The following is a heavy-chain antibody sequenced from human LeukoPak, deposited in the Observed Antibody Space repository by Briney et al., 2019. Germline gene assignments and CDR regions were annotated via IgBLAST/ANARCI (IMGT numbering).Heavy chain of an antibody. D-gene: IGHD6-19*01. CDR1: GFTFSSYG. CDR3: ARDSYGQPWLVTGIDY. J-gene: IGHJ4*02. V-gene: IGHV3-33*01. Sequence: GGSLRLSCAASGFTFSSYGMHWVRQAPGKGLEWVAVIWYDGSNKCYADSVKGRFTISRDNSKNTLYLQMNSLRAEDTAVYYCARDSYGQPWLVTGIDYWGQGTLVTVSS. CDR2: IWYDGSNK.